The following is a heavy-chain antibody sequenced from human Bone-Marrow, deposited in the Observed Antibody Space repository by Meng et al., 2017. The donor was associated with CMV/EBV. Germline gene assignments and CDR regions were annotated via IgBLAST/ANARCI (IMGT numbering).Heavy chain of an antibody. CDR3: ARGVLFGEAGTVLDY. CDR2: IIPIFGTA. V-gene: IGHV1-69*12. Sequence: VHLAESGAQVKKTGSSVEVSCKGSGGTFSSYAISWVRQAPGQGLEWMGGIIPIFGTANYAQKFQGRVTITADESTSTAYMELSSLRSEDTAVYYCARGVLFGEAGTVLDYWGQGTLVTVSS. J-gene: IGHJ4*02. D-gene: IGHD1-7*01. CDR1: GGTFSSYA.